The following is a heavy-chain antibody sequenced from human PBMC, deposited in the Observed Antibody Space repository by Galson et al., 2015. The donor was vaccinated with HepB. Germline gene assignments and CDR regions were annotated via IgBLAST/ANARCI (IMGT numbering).Heavy chain of an antibody. Sequence: SLRLSCAASGFTFSSYGMHWVRQAPGKGLEWVAVIWYDGSNKYYADSVKGRFTISRDNSKNTLYLQMNSLRAEDTAVYYCARDIVVVVAATRYYYGMDVWGQGTTVTVSS. V-gene: IGHV3-33*01. CDR2: IWYDGSNK. CDR3: ARDIVVVVAATRYYYGMDV. CDR1: GFTFSSYG. D-gene: IGHD2-15*01. J-gene: IGHJ6*02.